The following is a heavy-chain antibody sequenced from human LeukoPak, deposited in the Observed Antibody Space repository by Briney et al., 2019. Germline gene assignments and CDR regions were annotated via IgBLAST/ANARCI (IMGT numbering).Heavy chain of an antibody. V-gene: IGHV1-69*06. D-gene: IGHD1-26*01. J-gene: IGHJ4*02. CDR3: ARGDTSGSYAR. Sequence: ASVKVSCKASGGTFNSYAISWVRQAPGQGLEWMGGIIPIFGTANYAQKFQGRVTITADKSTSTAYMELSSLRSEDTAVYHCARGDTSGSYARWGQGTLVTVSS. CDR1: GGTFNSYA. CDR2: IIPIFGTA.